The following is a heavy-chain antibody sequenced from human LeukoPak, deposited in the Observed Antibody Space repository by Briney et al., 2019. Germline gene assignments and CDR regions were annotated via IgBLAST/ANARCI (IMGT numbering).Heavy chain of an antibody. V-gene: IGHV4-59*01. D-gene: IGHD4-17*01. J-gene: IGHJ4*02. CDR2: IYYSGST. CDR3: ARHGDYETFFDY. Sequence: SETLSLTCTVSGGSISSYYWSWILQPPGKGLEWIGYIYYSGSTNYNPSLKSRVTISVDTSKNRFSLTLSSVTAADTAVYYCARHGDYETFFDYWGQGTLVTVSS. CDR1: GGSISSYY.